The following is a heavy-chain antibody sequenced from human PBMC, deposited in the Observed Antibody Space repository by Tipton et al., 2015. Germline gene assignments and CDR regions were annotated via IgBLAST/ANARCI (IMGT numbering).Heavy chain of an antibody. J-gene: IGHJ6*02. D-gene: IGHD3-16*01. V-gene: IGHV4-59*01. Sequence: TLSLTCNVSGGSLSSYYWTWIRQTPGKGLEWIGYINYRGDTNYNPALKSRVTISADTSKNQFSLKLTSVTAADTAVYYCAREFVTSGGFGMDVWGQGTTVTVSS. CDR3: AREFVTSGGFGMDV. CDR2: INYRGDT. CDR1: GGSLSSYY.